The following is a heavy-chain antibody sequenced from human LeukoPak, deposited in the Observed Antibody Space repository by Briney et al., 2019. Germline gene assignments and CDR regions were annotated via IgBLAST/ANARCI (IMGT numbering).Heavy chain of an antibody. J-gene: IGHJ4*02. CDR3: ARGNILTGYCFDF. CDR1: GGSVTGYY. CDR2: IHYTGAT. D-gene: IGHD3-9*01. V-gene: IGHV4-34*01. Sequence: SETLSLTCAVYGGSVTGYYWSWIRQTPGRGLEWVGEIHYTGATSYNPSLKSRATISSDTSKNQFSLRLSSVTAADTAVYYCARGNILTGYCFDFWGQGALVTVSS.